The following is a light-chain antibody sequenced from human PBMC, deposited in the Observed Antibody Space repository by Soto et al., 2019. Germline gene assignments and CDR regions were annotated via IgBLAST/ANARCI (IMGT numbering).Light chain of an antibody. J-gene: IGKJ1*01. V-gene: IGKV3-20*01. CDR3: QQYNNWPRT. Sequence: EVALTQSPGTLSLSPGERATLSCRASQSVGSSYLAWYQQKPGQAPRVLIYGTSSRATGIPDRFSGSGSGTDFTLTISRLEPEDFAIYYCQQYNNWPRTFGQGTKVDNK. CDR1: QSVGSSY. CDR2: GTS.